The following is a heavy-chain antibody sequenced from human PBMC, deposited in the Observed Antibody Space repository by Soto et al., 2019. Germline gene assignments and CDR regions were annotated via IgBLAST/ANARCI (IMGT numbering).Heavy chain of an antibody. CDR3: AKRSLAGTYYLGTMDV. CDR1: GFTFTNYA. J-gene: IGHJ6*02. Sequence: VGSLRLSCAASGFTFTNYAMSWVRQAPGKGLQWVSAISASGDNTYYTDSVKGRFTISRDNSRNTLYLQMNRLRAEDTAVYFCAKRSLAGTYYLGTMDVWGQGTTVTVSS. CDR2: ISASGDNT. V-gene: IGHV3-23*01. D-gene: IGHD3-10*01.